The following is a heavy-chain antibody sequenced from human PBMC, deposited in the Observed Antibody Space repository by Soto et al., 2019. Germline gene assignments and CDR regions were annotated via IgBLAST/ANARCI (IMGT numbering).Heavy chain of an antibody. CDR2: IKKDGSEK. J-gene: IGHJ4*02. Sequence: EVQLVESGGGFVQPGGSLRLSCSASEFSFSDYWMTWVRQAPGKGLEWVASIKKDGSEKSYVDSVKGRFTISRDNAKNSRNLYMSSLRDEDRVVYYWASRAAVVGLDYWGQGALVTVSS. CDR3: ASRAAVVGLDY. D-gene: IGHD6-13*01. CDR1: EFSFSDYW. V-gene: IGHV3-7*01.